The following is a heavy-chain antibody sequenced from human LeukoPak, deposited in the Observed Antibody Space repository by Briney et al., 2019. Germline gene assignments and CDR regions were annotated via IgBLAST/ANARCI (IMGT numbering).Heavy chain of an antibody. CDR2: ISYDGSNK. D-gene: IGHD3-3*01. J-gene: IGHJ4*02. V-gene: IGHV3-30*04. CDR3: ARDKGYRYDFWSGYYNGADY. CDR1: GFTFSSYA. Sequence: GGSLRLSCEASGFTFSSYAMHWVRQAPGKGLEWVAVISYDGSNKYYADSVKGRFTISRDNSKNTLYLQMNSLRAEDTAVYYCARDKGYRYDFWSGYYNGADYWGQGTLVTVSS.